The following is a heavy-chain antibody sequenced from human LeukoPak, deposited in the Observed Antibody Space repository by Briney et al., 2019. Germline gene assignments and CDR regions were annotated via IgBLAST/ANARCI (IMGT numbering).Heavy chain of an antibody. J-gene: IGHJ4*02. CDR3: ARHEPITIFGVVIRVLAY. Sequence: SVKVSCKASGGTFSSYAISWVRQAPGQGLDWMGGIIPFFGTANYAQKFQGRVTITADKSTSTAYMELSSLRSEDTAVYYCARHEPITIFGVVIRVLAYWGQGTLVTVSS. D-gene: IGHD3-3*01. V-gene: IGHV1-69*06. CDR2: IIPFFGTA. CDR1: GGTFSSYA.